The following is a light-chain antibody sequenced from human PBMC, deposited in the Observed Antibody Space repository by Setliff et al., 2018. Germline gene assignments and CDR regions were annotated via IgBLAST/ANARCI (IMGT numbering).Light chain of an antibody. V-gene: IGLV2-8*01. CDR3: SSYEGGNNYV. CDR1: SSDISVYNY. CDR2: EVS. J-gene: IGLJ1*01. Sequence: ALTQPPSASGSPGQSVTISCTGTSSDISVYNYVSWYQQHPGKAPKLMIYEVSKRPPGVPDRFSGSKSGNTASLTISGLQPEDEADYYCSSYEGGNNYVFGSGTKVTVL.